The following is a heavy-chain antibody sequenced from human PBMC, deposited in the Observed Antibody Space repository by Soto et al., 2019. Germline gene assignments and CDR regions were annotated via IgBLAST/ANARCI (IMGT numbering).Heavy chain of an antibody. CDR1: GYTFTRSG. CDR3: ARGGDDFWTNTWLDP. CDR2: ISAYNGNT. V-gene: IGHV1-18*01. Sequence: AASVKVSCKASGYTFTRSGISRARQAPGQGLEWMGWISAYNGNTNYAQKVQGRVTMTTDTSTSTAYMELRSLRSDDTAVYYCARGGDDFWTNTWLDPWGQGALVTVFS. J-gene: IGHJ5*02. D-gene: IGHD3-3*01.